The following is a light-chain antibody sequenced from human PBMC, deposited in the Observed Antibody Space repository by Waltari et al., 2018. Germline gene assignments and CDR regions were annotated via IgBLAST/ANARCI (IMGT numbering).Light chain of an antibody. J-gene: IGKJ2*01. CDR2: GAS. CDR3: QQYNDWPQT. CDR1: QSVSGN. V-gene: IGKV3-15*01. Sequence: IVMTQSPATLSVSPGERVTLSCRASQSVSGNLAWYQQKPGQAPRLLMYGASTRAAGVHTRFSGSGSGTEVTVTISSLQSEDFAVYYCQQYNDWPQTFGQGTKVEIK.